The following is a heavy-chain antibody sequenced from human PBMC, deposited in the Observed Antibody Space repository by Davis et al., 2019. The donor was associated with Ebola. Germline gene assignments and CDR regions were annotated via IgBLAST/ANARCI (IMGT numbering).Heavy chain of an antibody. CDR3: ARHVNGDFWYFDL. CDR2: IWYDGSAT. Sequence: GESLKISCAASGFTFSDYYMSWIRQPPGKGLEWVAVIWYDGSATEYVDSVKGRFTVSRDNSENMLYLQMSTLRAEDTAVYYCARHVNGDFWYFDLWGRGTRVTVSS. V-gene: IGHV3-33*08. CDR1: GFTFSDYY. D-gene: IGHD4-17*01. J-gene: IGHJ2*01.